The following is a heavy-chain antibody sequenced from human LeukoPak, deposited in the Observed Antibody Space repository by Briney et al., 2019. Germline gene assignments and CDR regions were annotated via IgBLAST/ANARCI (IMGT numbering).Heavy chain of an antibody. CDR1: GGSFSGYY. J-gene: IGHJ4*02. D-gene: IGHD6-19*01. V-gene: IGHV4-34*01. Sequence: SETLSLTCAVYGGSFSGYYWSWIRQPPGKGLEWIGEINHSGSTNYNPSLKSRVTISVDTSKNQFSLKLSSVTAVDTAVYYCARRGTGSGWLLRYFDYWGQGTLVTVSS. CDR2: INHSGST. CDR3: ARRGTGSGWLLRYFDY.